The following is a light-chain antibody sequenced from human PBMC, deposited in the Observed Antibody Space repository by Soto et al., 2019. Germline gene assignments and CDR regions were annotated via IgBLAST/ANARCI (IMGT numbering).Light chain of an antibody. V-gene: IGKV1-9*01. CDR1: QGISNT. J-gene: IGKJ4*01. CDR2: GGS. CDR3: QQYTSSPLS. Sequence: DIQLTQSPSSLSASVGERANITCRASQGISNTLAWFQQQSGQAPPILLYGGSVLQSGVPPWFSGSGSGTEFTLTISRLQPEDVGAYYCQQYTSSPLSFGGGTKVEVK.